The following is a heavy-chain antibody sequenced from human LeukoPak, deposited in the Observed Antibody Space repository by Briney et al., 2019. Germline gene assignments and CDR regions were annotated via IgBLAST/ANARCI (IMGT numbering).Heavy chain of an antibody. J-gene: IGHJ6*02. Sequence: GGSLRPSCSTSGLTLSTYAMQWVRPPPGRGLGWVEAILDDGSNKYYADSVKGRFTLSRDNPKNTLYLQMNSLRAEDTAVYYCARDGRDIVVVVADRDYYGMDVWGQGNTVTVSS. D-gene: IGHD2-15*01. CDR1: GLTLSTYA. CDR3: ARDGRDIVVVVADRDYYGMDV. CDR2: ILDDGSNK. V-gene: IGHV3-30*04.